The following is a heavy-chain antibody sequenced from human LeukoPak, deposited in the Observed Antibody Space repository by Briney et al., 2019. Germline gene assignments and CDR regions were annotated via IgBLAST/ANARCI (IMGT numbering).Heavy chain of an antibody. CDR1: GGSFSGYY. D-gene: IGHD6-13*01. CDR3: ARVAPPPYSSSGDY. V-gene: IGHV4-34*01. CDR2: INHSGST. Sequence: SETLSLTCAVSGGSFSGYYWSWIRQPPGKGLEWIGEINHSGSTNYNPSLKSRVTISVDTSKNQFPLKLSSVTAADTAVYYCARVAPPPYSSSGDYWGQGTLVTVSS. J-gene: IGHJ4*02.